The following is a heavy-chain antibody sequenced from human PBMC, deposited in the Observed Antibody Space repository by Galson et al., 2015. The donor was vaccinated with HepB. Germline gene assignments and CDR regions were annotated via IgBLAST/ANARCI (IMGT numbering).Heavy chain of an antibody. V-gene: IGHV3-33*01. J-gene: IGHJ4*02. CDR3: ASGSCGGNCYTLDY. Sequence: SLRLSCAVSGFTFSGSGMHWVRQAPGKGLEWVAVIYYDGSERCADSVKGRFTVSRDNSKSTLYLHMDSLRGEDTAVYYCASGSCGGNCYTLDYWGQGTLVTVSS. CDR2: IYYDGSER. D-gene: IGHD2-21*02. CDR1: GFTFSGSG.